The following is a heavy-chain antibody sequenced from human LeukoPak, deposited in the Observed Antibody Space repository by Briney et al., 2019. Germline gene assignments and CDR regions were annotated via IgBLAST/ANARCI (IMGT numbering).Heavy chain of an antibody. CDR3: ANGMVRGVSKPLDY. V-gene: IGHV3-30*02. CDR1: GFTFSSYG. D-gene: IGHD3-10*01. Sequence: GGSLRLSCAASGFTFSSYGMHWVRQAPGKGLEWVAFIRYDGSNKYYADSVKGRFTISRDNSKNTLYLQMNSLRAEDTAVYYCANGMVRGVSKPLDYWGQGTLVTVSS. CDR2: IRYDGSNK. J-gene: IGHJ4*02.